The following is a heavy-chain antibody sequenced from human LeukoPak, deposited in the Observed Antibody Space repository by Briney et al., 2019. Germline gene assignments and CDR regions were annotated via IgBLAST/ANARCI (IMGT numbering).Heavy chain of an antibody. CDR3: AKRGYSYGYSYYFDY. J-gene: IGHJ4*02. CDR2: ISGNNIST. CDR1: GFTFSSYA. Sequence: RGGSLRLSCAASGFTFSSYAMSWVRHAPGKGLEWVSAISGNNISTYYADSVKGRFTISRDNSKDTLYLQMNSLRAEDTAVFYCAKRGYSYGYSYYFDYWGQGTLVTVSS. V-gene: IGHV3-23*01. D-gene: IGHD5-18*01.